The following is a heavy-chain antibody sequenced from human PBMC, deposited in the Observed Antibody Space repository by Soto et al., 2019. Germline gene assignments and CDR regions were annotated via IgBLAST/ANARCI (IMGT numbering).Heavy chain of an antibody. D-gene: IGHD3-10*01. J-gene: IGHJ4*02. CDR1: GFTFSSHW. Sequence: EVQLVESGGGLVQPGGSLRLSCATAGFTFSSHWMFWVRQAPGKGLEWVANIDQDGSKKYYVDSVKGRFTISRDNGKNSLFLPMNTLRAEDTAVYYCAEGTTGWGQGTLVTVSS. CDR2: IDQDGSKK. CDR3: AEGTTG. V-gene: IGHV3-7*03.